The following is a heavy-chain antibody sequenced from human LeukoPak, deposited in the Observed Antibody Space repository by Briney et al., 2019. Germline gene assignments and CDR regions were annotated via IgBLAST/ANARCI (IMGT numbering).Heavy chain of an antibody. J-gene: IGHJ3*02. D-gene: IGHD2-2*02. CDR2: INHSGST. CDR3: ARLRTGYCSSTSCYTHAFDI. CDR1: GGSISSGGYY. Sequence: SQTLSLTCTVSGGSISSGGYYWSWIRQPPGKGLEWIGEINHSGSTNYNPSLKSRVTISVDTSKNQFSLKLSSVTAADTAVYYCARLRTGYCSSTSCYTHAFDIWGQGTMVTVSS. V-gene: IGHV4-30-2*01.